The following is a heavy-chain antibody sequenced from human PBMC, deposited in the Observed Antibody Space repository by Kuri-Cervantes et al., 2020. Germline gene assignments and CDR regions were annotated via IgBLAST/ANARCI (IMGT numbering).Heavy chain of an antibody. CDR3: ARDGRDPESQDWGYGMDV. J-gene: IGHJ6*02. CDR2: ISSSSSYI. CDR1: GFTFSSYS. Sequence: GESLKISCAASGFTFSSYSMNWVRQAPGKGLEWVSSISSSSSYIYYADSVKGRFTISRDNAKNSLYLQMNSLRAEDTAVYYCARDGRDPESQDWGYGMDVWGQGTTVTVSS. V-gene: IGHV3-21*01. D-gene: IGHD3-16*01.